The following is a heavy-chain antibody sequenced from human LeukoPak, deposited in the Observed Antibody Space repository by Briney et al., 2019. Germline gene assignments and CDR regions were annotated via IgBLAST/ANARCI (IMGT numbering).Heavy chain of an antibody. CDR2: IRGSGGSS. V-gene: IGHV3-23*01. Sequence: GGSLRLSCAASGFTLTNYATNCVRQAPGKGLGWVSAIRGSGGSSSYAGSVRGGFTISRDNSNNMLYLQMNRLRAEDTAVYYCAKPLRDAGSFNYPYFDFWGQGTLVTVSS. CDR3: AKPLRDAGSFNYPYFDF. J-gene: IGHJ4*02. D-gene: IGHD5-24*01. CDR1: GFTLTNYA.